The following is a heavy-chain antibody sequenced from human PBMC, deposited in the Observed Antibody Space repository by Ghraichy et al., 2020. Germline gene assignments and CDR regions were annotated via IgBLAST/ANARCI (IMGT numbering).Heavy chain of an antibody. V-gene: IGHV4-39*01. D-gene: IGHD1-7*01. CDR2: IYYSGTT. CDR3: ARRAGTTGWFDP. CDR1: GGSISSSSYY. J-gene: IGHJ5*02. Sequence: SETLSLTCTVSGGSISSSSYYWGWIRQPPGKGLEWIGNIYYSGTTYYNPSLKSRVTISVDTPKNQFSLRLRSVTAADTAVYFCARRAGTTGWFDPWGQGTLVTVSS.